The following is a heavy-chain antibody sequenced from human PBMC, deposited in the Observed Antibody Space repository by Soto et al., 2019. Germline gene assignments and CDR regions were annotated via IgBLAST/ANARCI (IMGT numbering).Heavy chain of an antibody. CDR3: ARDYYDILTRNYYYMDV. CDR2: INAGNGNT. D-gene: IGHD3-9*01. Sequence: ASVKVSCKASGYTFTSYAMHWVRQAPGQRLEWMGWINAGNGNTKYSQKFQGRVTITRDTSASTAYMELSSLRSEDTAVYYCARDYYDILTRNYYYMDVLGKGTTVTVSS. J-gene: IGHJ6*03. V-gene: IGHV1-3*01. CDR1: GYTFTSYA.